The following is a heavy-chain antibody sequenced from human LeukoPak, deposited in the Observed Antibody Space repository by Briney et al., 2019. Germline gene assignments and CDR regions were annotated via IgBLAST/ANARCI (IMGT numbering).Heavy chain of an antibody. J-gene: IGHJ4*02. CDR1: GFTVSSNY. V-gene: IGHV3-66*04. D-gene: IGHD2-8*01. Sequence: GGSLRLSCAASGFTVSSNYMSWVRQAPGKGLEWVSLIYSGGNTYYADSVKGRFTISTDNSKNTLYLQMNSLRAEDTAVYYCTSQKYCTNGICYRKYYFDYWGQGTLVTVSS. CDR2: IYSGGNT. CDR3: TSQKYCTNGICYRKYYFDY.